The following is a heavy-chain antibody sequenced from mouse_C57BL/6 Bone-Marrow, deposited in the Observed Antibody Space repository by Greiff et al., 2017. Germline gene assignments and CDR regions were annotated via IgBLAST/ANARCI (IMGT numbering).Heavy chain of an antibody. V-gene: IGHV1-50*01. CDR3: ATGDY. CDR1: GYTFTSYW. Sequence: QQSCKASGYTFTSYWMQWVKQRPGQGLEWIGEIDPSDSSTNYNQKFKGKATLTVDTSSSTAYMQLSSLTSEDSAVYYCATGDYWGQGTTLTVSS. J-gene: IGHJ2*01. CDR2: IDPSDSST.